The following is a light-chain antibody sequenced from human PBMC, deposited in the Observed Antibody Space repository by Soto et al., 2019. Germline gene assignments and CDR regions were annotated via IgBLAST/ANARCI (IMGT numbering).Light chain of an antibody. CDR3: QKYSSVPV. J-gene: IGKJ3*01. CDR2: AAS. V-gene: IGKV1-27*01. CDR1: QGIRNF. Sequence: DIQMTQSPTSLSASVGDRVTITCRASQGIRNFVAWYQQKPGKPPKLLIYAASTFQSGVPSRFSGSGSGTDLTLTINSLQPEDVATYSCQKYSSVPVFGPGTKVEI.